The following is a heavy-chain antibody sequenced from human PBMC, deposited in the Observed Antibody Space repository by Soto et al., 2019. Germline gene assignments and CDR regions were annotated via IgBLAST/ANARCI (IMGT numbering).Heavy chain of an antibody. V-gene: IGHV3-11*01. D-gene: IGHD2-15*01. J-gene: IGHJ3*02. CDR2: ISSSGSTI. CDR3: ARDIRGGSCYDAFDI. Sequence: GGSLRLSCAASGFTFSDYYMSWIRQAPGKGLEWVSYISSSGSTIYYADSVKGRFTISRDNAKNSLYLLMNSLRAEDTAVYYCARDIRGGSCYDAFDIWGQGTMVTVSS. CDR1: GFTFSDYY.